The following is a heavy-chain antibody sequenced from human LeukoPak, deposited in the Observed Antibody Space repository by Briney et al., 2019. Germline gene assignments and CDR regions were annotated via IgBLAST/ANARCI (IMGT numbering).Heavy chain of an antibody. V-gene: IGHV4-59*11. CDR2: VLDNVRT. Sequence: PSETLSLTCTVSGGSISSHYWSWVRQPPGKGLEWVGYVLDNVRTKDNPSLNSRFTLSADTSKNQFSLRLTSVTAADTAVYYCATIKRGNIFGFFDFSGQGILVTVSS. J-gene: IGHJ4*02. CDR1: GGSISSHY. D-gene: IGHD5-18*01. CDR3: ATIKRGNIFGFFDF.